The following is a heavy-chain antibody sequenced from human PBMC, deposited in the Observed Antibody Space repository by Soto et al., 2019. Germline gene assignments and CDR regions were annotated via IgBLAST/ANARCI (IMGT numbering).Heavy chain of an antibody. V-gene: IGHV1-18*01. D-gene: IGHD3-9*01. CDR3: TRDATYYDILTGYFVNDY. CDR1: GYTFSTFG. CDR2: ISTDNGNT. J-gene: IGHJ4*02. Sequence: QVQLVQSGAEVKKPGASVKVSCKASGYTFSTFGISWVRQAPGQGLEWLGWISTDNGNTKYAQKFQGRVTMTADTDATTAYMELRSLRSDDTAVYYCTRDATYYDILTGYFVNDYWGQGTLVTVSS.